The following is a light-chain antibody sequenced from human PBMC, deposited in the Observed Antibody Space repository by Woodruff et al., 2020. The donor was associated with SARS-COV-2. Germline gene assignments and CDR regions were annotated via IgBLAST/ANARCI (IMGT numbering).Light chain of an antibody. CDR1: QSISSC. Sequence: ITCRASQSISSCLAWYQQKPGKAPKLLIYKASSLESGVPSRFSGSGSGTEFTLTISSLQPDDFATYYCQQYNSYPWTFGQGTKVEIK. J-gene: IGKJ1*01. V-gene: IGKV1-5*03. CDR2: KAS. CDR3: QQYNSYPWT.